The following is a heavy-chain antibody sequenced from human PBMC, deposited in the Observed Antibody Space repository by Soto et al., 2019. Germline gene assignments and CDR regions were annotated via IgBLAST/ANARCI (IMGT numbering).Heavy chain of an antibody. J-gene: IGHJ3*02. CDR3: ARDKYYDSSGYSDAFDM. D-gene: IGHD3-22*01. CDR1: GGSISSYY. Sequence: SETLPLTCTVSGGSISSYYWSWIRQPPGKGLEWIGYIYYSGSTNYNPSLKSRVAISVDTSKNQFSLKLSSVTAADTAVYYCARDKYYDSSGYSDAFDMWGHWTMVTVS. V-gene: IGHV4-59*01. CDR2: IYYSGST.